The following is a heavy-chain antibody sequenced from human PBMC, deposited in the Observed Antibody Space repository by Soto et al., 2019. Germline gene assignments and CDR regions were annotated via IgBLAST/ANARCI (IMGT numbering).Heavy chain of an antibody. CDR1: GFTFSSYG. J-gene: IGHJ5*02. CDR2: ISYDGSNK. D-gene: IGHD3-16*02. V-gene: IGHV3-30*03. Sequence: SLRLSCAASGFTFSSYGMHWVRQAPGKGLEWVAVISYDGSNKYYADSVKGRFTISRDNSKNTLYLQMNSLRAEDTAVYYCSRVGLSYSYGSGFDPWGKGTPVTVSS. CDR3: SRVGLSYSYGSGFDP.